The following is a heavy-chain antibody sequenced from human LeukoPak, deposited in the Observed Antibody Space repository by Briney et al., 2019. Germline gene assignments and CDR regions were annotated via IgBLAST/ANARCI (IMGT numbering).Heavy chain of an antibody. Sequence: SETLSLTCSVSGASISTSSYYWGWIRQPPGKGLEWIGSIYYSGSTYYNPSLKSRVTISVDTSKNQFSLKLSSVTAADTAVYYCARTNVVTGTVDYWGQGTLVTVSS. CDR3: ARTNVVTGTVDY. D-gene: IGHD1-14*01. CDR1: GASISTSSYY. J-gene: IGHJ4*02. CDR2: IYYSGST. V-gene: IGHV4-39*07.